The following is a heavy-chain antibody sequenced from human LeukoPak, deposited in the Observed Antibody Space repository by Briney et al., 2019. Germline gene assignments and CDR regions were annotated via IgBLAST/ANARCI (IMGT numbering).Heavy chain of an antibody. CDR3: ATDSSSWSYFDY. J-gene: IGHJ4*02. CDR2: IYYSGTT. D-gene: IGHD6-13*01. Sequence: SETLSLTCTVSGGSISGYYWSWIRQPPGKGLEWIGYIYYSGTTNYNPSLKSRVTISVDTSKNHLSLKLSSVTAADTAVYYCATDSSSWSYFDYWGQGTLVTVSS. V-gene: IGHV4-59*01. CDR1: GGSISGYY.